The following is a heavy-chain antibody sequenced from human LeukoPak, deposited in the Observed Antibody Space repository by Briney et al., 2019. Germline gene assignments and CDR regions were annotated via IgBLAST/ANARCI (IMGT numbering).Heavy chain of an antibody. D-gene: IGHD3-22*01. J-gene: IGHJ4*02. CDR1: GFTFSSYG. CDR3: AKDSYYYDSSGYYLFGSSLDY. CDR2: ISYDGSNK. V-gene: IGHV3-30*18. Sequence: PGRSLRLSCAASGFTFSSYGMHWVREAPGKGREWGAVISYDGSNKNYADSVKGRFTISRDNSKNTLYLQMNSLRAEDTAVYYCAKDSYYYDSSGYYLFGSSLDYWGQGPLVTVSS.